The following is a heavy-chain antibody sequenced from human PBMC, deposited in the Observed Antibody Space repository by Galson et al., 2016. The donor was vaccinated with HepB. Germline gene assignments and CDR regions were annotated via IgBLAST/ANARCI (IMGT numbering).Heavy chain of an antibody. CDR2: FDPEDGET. Sequence: SVKVSCKVSGYTLTELSMHWVRQAPGKGLEWMGGFDPEDGETIYAQKFQGRVTMTEDTSTDTAYMELSSLRSEDTAMYYCATLLGRGSYKSGGYDYWGQGSLVTVSS. J-gene: IGHJ4*02. CDR1: GYTLTELS. CDR3: ATLLGRGSYKSGGYDY. D-gene: IGHD1-26*01. V-gene: IGHV1-24*01.